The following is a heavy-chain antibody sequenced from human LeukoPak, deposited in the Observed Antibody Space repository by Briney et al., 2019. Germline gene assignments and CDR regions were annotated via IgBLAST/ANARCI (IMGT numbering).Heavy chain of an antibody. CDR1: GFTFSSYS. Sequence: GGSLRLSCAASGFTFSSYSMNWVRQAPGKGLEWVSSISSSSSYIYYADSVKGRFTTSRDNAKNSLSLQRNSLRVEDTAVYYCARGHYDVLAASYKWTPDYWGQGTLVTVSS. CDR2: ISSSSSYI. V-gene: IGHV3-21*01. J-gene: IGHJ4*02. D-gene: IGHD3-9*01. CDR3: ARGHYDVLAASYKWTPDY.